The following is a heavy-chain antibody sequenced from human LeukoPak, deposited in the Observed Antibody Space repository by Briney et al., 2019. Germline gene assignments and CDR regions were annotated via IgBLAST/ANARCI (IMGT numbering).Heavy chain of an antibody. D-gene: IGHD1-26*01. J-gene: IGHJ6*03. V-gene: IGHV3-23*01. CDR3: AKVRDGRSTGGTYYYYMDV. CDR2: ISGRGGST. Sequence: GGSLRLSCAASGFTFSSYAMSWVRQAPGKGLEWVSGISGRGGSTYYADSVKGRFTISRDNSKNTLYLQMNSLRVEDTAVFYCAKVRDGRSTGGTYYYYMDVWGEGTTVTVSS. CDR1: GFTFSSYA.